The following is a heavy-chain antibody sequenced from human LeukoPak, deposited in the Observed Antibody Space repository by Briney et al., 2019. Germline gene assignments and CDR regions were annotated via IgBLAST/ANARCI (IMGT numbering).Heavy chain of an antibody. V-gene: IGHV3-30*02. CDR1: GFTFSSYG. CDR3: AKRVGATWDY. J-gene: IGHJ4*02. D-gene: IGHD1-26*01. CDR2: IHHDGSNK. Sequence: GGSLRLSCAASGFTFSSYGMHWVRQAPGKGLDWVAFIHHDGSNKYYADSVRGRFTISRDNSKNTLYLQMNSLRAEDTAVYFCAKRVGATWDYWGQGTLVTVSS.